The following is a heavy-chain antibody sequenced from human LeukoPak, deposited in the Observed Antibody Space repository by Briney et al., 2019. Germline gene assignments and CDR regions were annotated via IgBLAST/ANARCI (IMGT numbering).Heavy chain of an antibody. V-gene: IGHV3-23*01. J-gene: IGHJ4*02. CDR1: GFTFSNYA. D-gene: IGHD3-10*01. CDR2: ISGSGGST. CDR3: AKDQPMSVYGSGSYYAVCDY. Sequence: GGSLRLSCAASGFTFSNYAMSWVRQAPGKGLEWVSAISGSGGSTYYADSVKGRFTISRDNSKNTLYLQMNSLRAEDTAVYYCAKDQPMSVYGSGSYYAVCDYWGQGTLVTVSS.